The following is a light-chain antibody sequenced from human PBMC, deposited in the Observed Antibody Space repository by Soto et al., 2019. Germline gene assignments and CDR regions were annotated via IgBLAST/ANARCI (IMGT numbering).Light chain of an antibody. Sequence: EIVMTQSPATLSVSPGERATLSCRASQSVSTNLAWHQKKPGQAPRLLIYGASRRATGVPDRFSGSGSGTDFVLTISRLEPEDFAVYYCQRITFGQGTRLEIK. CDR3: QRIT. V-gene: IGKV3D-15*01. CDR1: QSVSTN. CDR2: GAS. J-gene: IGKJ5*01.